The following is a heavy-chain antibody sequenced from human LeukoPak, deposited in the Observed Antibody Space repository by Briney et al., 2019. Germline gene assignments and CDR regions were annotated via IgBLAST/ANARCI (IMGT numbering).Heavy chain of an antibody. V-gene: IGHV3-7*01. CDR3: ARGQTIVGATAPAEFDY. CDR2: IKQDGSEK. CDR1: GFTFTNYW. J-gene: IGHJ4*02. D-gene: IGHD1-26*01. Sequence: PGGSLRLSCAASGFTFTNYWMNWVRQAPGKGLEWVANIKQDGSEKYYVDSVKGRFTISRDNAKNSLYLQMNSLRAEDTAVYYCARGQTIVGATAPAEFDYWGQGTLVTVSS.